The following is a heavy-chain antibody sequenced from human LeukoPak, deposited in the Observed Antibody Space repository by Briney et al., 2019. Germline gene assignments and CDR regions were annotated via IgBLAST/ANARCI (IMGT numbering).Heavy chain of an antibody. CDR2: INPSGGST. CDR3: ARDERAMVRGFSFDY. Sequence: ASVKVSCKASGYTFTSYYMHWVRQAPGQGLEWMGIINPSGGSTSYAQKFQGRVTMTRDTSTSTVYMELSSLRSEDTAVYYCARDERAMVRGFSFDYWDQGTLVTVSS. D-gene: IGHD3-10*01. V-gene: IGHV1-46*01. J-gene: IGHJ4*02. CDR1: GYTFTSYY.